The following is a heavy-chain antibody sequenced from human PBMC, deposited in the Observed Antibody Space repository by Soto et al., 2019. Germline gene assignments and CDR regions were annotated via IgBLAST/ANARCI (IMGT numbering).Heavy chain of an antibody. J-gene: IGHJ6*02. CDR1: GGSISSYY. CDR3: ARARRNFDFWSDPHLGDGMDV. V-gene: IGHV4-4*07. CDR2: IYTSGST. D-gene: IGHD3-3*01. Sequence: QVQLQESGPGLVKPSETLSLTCTVSGGSISSYYWSWIRQPAGKGLEWIGRIYTSGSTNYNPSLKSRVTMSVDTSKNQFSLKLSSVTAADTAVYYCARARRNFDFWSDPHLGDGMDVWGQGTAVTVSS.